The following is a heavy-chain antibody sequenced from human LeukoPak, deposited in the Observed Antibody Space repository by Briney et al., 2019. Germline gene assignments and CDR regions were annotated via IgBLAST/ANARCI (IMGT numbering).Heavy chain of an antibody. CDR1: GYTFTGYY. CDR2: INPNSGGT. Sequence: ASVKVSCKASGYTFTGYYMHWVRQAPGQGLEWMGWINPNSGGTNYAQKFQGRVTMTRDTSISTAYMELSSLRSEDTAVYYCARAPKLVRLEWLLLSGYYFDYWGRGTLVTVSS. D-gene: IGHD3-3*01. V-gene: IGHV1-2*02. CDR3: ARAPKLVRLEWLLLSGYYFDY. J-gene: IGHJ4*02.